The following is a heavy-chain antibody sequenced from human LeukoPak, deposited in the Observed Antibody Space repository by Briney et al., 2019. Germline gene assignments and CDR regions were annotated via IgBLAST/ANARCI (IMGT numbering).Heavy chain of an antibody. CDR3: AREPCGGDCYSGYFDY. CDR2: IYYSGST. V-gene: IGHV4-59*01. Sequence: PSETLFLTCIGTDRSIISYYRSWPGPPPGNGLGRIGYIYYSGSTNYKPSLKSRVTISVDTSKNQFSLKRSSVTAADTAVYYCAREPCGGDCYSGYFDYWGQGTLVTVSS. J-gene: IGHJ4*02. CDR1: DRSIISYY. D-gene: IGHD2-21*02.